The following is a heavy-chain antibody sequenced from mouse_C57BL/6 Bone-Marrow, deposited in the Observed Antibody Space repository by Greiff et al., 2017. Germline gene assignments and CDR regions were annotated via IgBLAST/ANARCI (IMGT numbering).Heavy chain of an antibody. CDR1: GYTFTDYY. Sequence: EVQLQQSGPELVKPGASVKISCKASGYTFTDYYMNWVKQSHGKSLEWIGDINPNNGGTSYNQKFKGKATLTVDKSSSTAYMELRSLTSEDSAVYYCARGGEGYYFDYWGQGTTLTVSS. CDR3: ARGGEGYYFDY. CDR2: INPNNGGT. V-gene: IGHV1-26*01. J-gene: IGHJ2*01.